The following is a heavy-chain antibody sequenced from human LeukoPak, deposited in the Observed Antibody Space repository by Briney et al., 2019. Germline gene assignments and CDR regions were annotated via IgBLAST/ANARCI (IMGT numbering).Heavy chain of an antibody. V-gene: IGHV1-2*06. CDR3: ATDNSMYSSGWYF. CDR1: GYTFTGYY. D-gene: IGHD6-19*01. J-gene: IGHJ4*02. CDR2: INPNSGGT. Sequence: ASVKVSCKASGYTFTGYYMHWVRQAPGQGLEWMGRINPNSGGTNYAQKFQGRVTMTRDTSISTAYMELSRLRSEDTAVYYCATDNSMYSSGWYFWGQGTLVTVSS.